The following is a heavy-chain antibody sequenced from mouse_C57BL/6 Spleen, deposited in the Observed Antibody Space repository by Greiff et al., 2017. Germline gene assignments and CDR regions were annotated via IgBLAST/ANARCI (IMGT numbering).Heavy chain of an antibody. D-gene: IGHD1-1*01. CDR3: AREGVLLRYDWYFDV. V-gene: IGHV1-39*01. CDR2: INPNYGTT. Sequence: EVKLVESGPELVKPGASVKISCKASGYSFTDYNMNWVKQSNGKSLEWIGVINPNYGTTSYNQKFKGKATLTVDQSSSTAYMQLNSLTSEDSAVYYCAREGVLLRYDWYFDVWGTGTTVTVSS. J-gene: IGHJ1*03. CDR1: GYSFTDYN.